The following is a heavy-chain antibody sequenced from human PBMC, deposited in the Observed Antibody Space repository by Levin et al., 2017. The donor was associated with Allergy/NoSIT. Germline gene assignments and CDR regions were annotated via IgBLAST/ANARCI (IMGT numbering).Heavy chain of an antibody. CDR2: ISGSGGST. CDR1: GFTFSSYA. J-gene: IGHJ6*02. Sequence: GGSLRLSCAASGFTFSSYAMSWVRQAPGKGLEWVSAISGSGGSTYYADSVKGRFTISRDNSKNTLYLQMNSLRAEDTAVYYCAKEELWELLGSYYYYYGMDVWGQGTTVTVSS. CDR3: AKEELWELLGSYYYYYGMDV. D-gene: IGHD1-26*01. V-gene: IGHV3-23*01.